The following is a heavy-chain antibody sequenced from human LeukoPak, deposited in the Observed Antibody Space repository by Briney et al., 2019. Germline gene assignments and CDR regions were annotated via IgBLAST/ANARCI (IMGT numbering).Heavy chain of an antibody. J-gene: IGHJ4*02. CDR3: AKGDIGLRSAKYYFDY. V-gene: IGHV3-23*01. CDR2: ISGSGGST. Sequence: WGSLRLSCAASGFTFTDFYMNWVRQAPGKGLEWVSAISGSGGSTYYADSVKGRFTISRDSSQNMVYLQMNSRRAEETALYYCAKGDIGLRSAKYYFDYWGQGTLVTVSS. D-gene: IGHD5-12*01. CDR1: GFTFTDFY.